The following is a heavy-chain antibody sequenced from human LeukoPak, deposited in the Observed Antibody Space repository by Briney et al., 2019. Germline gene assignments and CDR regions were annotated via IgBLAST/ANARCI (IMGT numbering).Heavy chain of an antibody. J-gene: IGHJ4*02. CDR3: ANDPYYYDSSGSRSNY. V-gene: IGHV3-64*01. CDR2: ISSNGGST. CDR1: GFTFSSYA. D-gene: IGHD3-22*01. Sequence: GGSLRLSCAASGFTFSSYAMHWVRQAPGKGLEYVSAISSNGGSTYYANSVKGRFTISRDNSKNTLYLQMGSLRAEDTAVYYCANDPYYYDSSGSRSNYWGQGTLVTVSS.